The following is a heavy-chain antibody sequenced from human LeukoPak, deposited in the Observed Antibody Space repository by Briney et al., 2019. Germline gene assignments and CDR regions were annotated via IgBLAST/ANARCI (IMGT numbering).Heavy chain of an antibody. Sequence: SGGSLRLSCAASGFTFSSYEMNWVRQAPGKGLEWVGRIKSKTDGGTTDYAAPVKGRFTISRDDSKNTLYLQMNSLKTEDTAVYYCTTDPQGVYDSSGYLDYWGQGTLVTVSS. D-gene: IGHD3-22*01. J-gene: IGHJ4*02. V-gene: IGHV3-15*01. CDR2: IKSKTDGGTT. CDR3: TTDPQGVYDSSGYLDY. CDR1: GFTFSSYE.